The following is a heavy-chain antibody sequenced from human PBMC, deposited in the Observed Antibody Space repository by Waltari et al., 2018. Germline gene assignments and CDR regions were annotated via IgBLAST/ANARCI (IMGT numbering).Heavy chain of an antibody. CDR3: AKEEWELLAGDY. Sequence: QVQMVASGGGVVQHGGSVRHYCAASGFTSSSYGMHWVRKAQGNGPGWVAFIRYDGSNKYYADSVKGRFTISRDNSKNTLYLQMNSLRAEDTAVYYCAKEEWELLAGDYWGQGTLVTVSS. J-gene: IGHJ4*02. D-gene: IGHD1-26*01. V-gene: IGHV3-30*02. CDR1: GFTSSSYG. CDR2: IRYDGSNK.